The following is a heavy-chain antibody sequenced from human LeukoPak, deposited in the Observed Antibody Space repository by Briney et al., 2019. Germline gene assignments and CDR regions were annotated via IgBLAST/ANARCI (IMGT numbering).Heavy chain of an antibody. D-gene: IGHD1-7*01. CDR2: INHSGST. J-gene: IGHJ3*02. Sequence: SETLSLTCAVYGGSFSGYYWSWIRQPPGKGLEWIGEINHSGSTNYNPSLKSRVTISVDTSKNQFSLKLSSVTAADTAVYYCARGLAYNWNYFDIWGQGTMVTASP. V-gene: IGHV4-34*01. CDR3: ARGLAYNWNYFDI. CDR1: GGSFSGYY.